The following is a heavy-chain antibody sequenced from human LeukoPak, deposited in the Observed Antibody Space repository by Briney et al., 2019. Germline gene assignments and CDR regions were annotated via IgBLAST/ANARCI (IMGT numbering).Heavy chain of an antibody. CDR1: GFTFSSYW. Sequence: GGSLRLSCAASGFTFSSYWMSWVRQAPGKGLEWVANVKYDGSEKYYVDSVKGRFTISRDNAKNSLYLQMNSLRAEDTAVYYCARDIEAAGLFLDYWGQGTLVTVSS. CDR3: ARDIEAAGLFLDY. D-gene: IGHD6-13*01. V-gene: IGHV3-7*01. J-gene: IGHJ4*02. CDR2: VKYDGSEK.